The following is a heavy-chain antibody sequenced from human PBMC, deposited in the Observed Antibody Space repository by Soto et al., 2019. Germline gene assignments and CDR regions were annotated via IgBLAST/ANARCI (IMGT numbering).Heavy chain of an antibody. J-gene: IGHJ5*02. CDR3: ARRDRSGFSYWLDT. D-gene: IGHD3-22*01. V-gene: IGHV4-31*03. CDR2: IYFSGTT. CDR1: GCSISSCDYY. Sequence: SEPLSLTCTVSGCSISSCDYYWSWIRQHPGKGLEWIGTIYFSGTTYYNPSLKSRVTISVDTSKSQFSLKLSSVTAADTAVYYCARRDRSGFSYWLDTWGQGTLVTVSS.